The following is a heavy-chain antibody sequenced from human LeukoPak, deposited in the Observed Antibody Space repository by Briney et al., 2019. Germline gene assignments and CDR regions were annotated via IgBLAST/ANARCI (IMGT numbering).Heavy chain of an antibody. CDR2: IYYSGST. V-gene: IGHV4-39*01. CDR3: ARQTTVTIDY. D-gene: IGHD4-17*01. Sequence: SETLSLTCTVSGSSISNYYWGWIRQAPGKGLEWIGSIYYSGSTYYNPSLKSRVTISVDTSKNQFSLKLSSVTAADTAVYYCARQTTVTIDYWGQGTLVTVSS. CDR1: GSSISNYY. J-gene: IGHJ4*02.